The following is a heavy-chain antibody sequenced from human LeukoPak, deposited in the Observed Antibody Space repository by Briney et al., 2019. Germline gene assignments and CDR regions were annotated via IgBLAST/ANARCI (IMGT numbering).Heavy chain of an antibody. CDR2: ISGSGGKT. J-gene: IGHJ4*02. V-gene: IGHV3-23*01. CDR3: AKDLTASGDYGFDY. Sequence: GGSLRLSCASSGFTFNNYAISWVRQAPGKGLEWVATISGSGGKTYYADSVKGRFTISRDNSKNTVLLQMKNLRVGHTAVYYCAKDLTASGDYGFDYWGQGTLVTVSS. CDR1: GFTFNNYA. D-gene: IGHD4-17*01.